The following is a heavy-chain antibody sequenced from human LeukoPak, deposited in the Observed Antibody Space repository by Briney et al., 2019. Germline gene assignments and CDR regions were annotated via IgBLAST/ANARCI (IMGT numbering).Heavy chain of an antibody. V-gene: IGHV3-33*01. Sequence: QPGRSLRLSCAASEFTFSIYGMHWVRQAPGKGLEWVAFIWHDGRNKYYADSVKGRITISRDNSKNALYLQMNSLRAEDTAVYHCARLVGGTHYFDYWGQGTLVTVSS. CDR1: EFTFSIYG. CDR3: ARLVGGTHYFDY. CDR2: IWHDGRNK. J-gene: IGHJ4*02. D-gene: IGHD1-26*01.